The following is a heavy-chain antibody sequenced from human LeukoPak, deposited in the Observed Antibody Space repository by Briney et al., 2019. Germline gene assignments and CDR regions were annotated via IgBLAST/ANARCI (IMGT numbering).Heavy chain of an antibody. D-gene: IGHD1-1*01. CDR1: GYNFSSYW. CDR2: IYPGDSGT. CDR3: ARSPSNWNYYFDY. J-gene: IGHJ4*02. V-gene: IGHV5-51*01. Sequence: GESLKISCKGSGYNFSSYWIGWVRQMPGNGLQWMGIIYPGDSGTRYSPSFQGQVTISADKSISTAYLQWSSLKASDTAMYYCARSPSNWNYYFDYWGQGTLVTVSS.